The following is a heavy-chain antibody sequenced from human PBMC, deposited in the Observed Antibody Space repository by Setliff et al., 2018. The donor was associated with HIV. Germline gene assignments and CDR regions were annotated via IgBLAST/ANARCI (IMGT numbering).Heavy chain of an antibody. CDR3: ARQVGNKLLFDY. V-gene: IGHV4-31*03. D-gene: IGHD7-27*01. Sequence: SETLSLTCTVSGGAISSGSYYWSWIRQPPGKGLEWIGYIYYTGSTYYNPSLKSRVTISVDTSKNQFSLTLSAVTAADAAVYYCARQVGNKLLFDYWGQGTLVTVSS. CDR1: GGAISSGSYY. CDR2: IYYTGST. J-gene: IGHJ4*02.